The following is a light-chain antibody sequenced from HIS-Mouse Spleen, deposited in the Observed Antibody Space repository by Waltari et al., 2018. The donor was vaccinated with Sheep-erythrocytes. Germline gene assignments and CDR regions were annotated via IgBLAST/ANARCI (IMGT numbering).Light chain of an antibody. Sequence: DIVMTQSPDSLAVSLGERATINCNSSQSVLDSSNNKNYLAWYQQKPGQPPKLLIYWASTRESGVPDRFSGSGSGTDFTLTISSLQAEDVAVYYCQQYYSTLTFGGGTKVEIK. J-gene: IGKJ4*01. CDR3: QQYYSTLT. CDR2: WAS. V-gene: IGKV4-1*01. CDR1: QSVLDSSNNKNY.